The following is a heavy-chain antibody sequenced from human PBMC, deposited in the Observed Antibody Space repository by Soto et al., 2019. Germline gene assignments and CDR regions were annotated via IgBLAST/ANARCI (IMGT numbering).Heavy chain of an antibody. Sequence: TGGSLRLSCAASGFTFTNYAISWVPQAPGKGLEWVSAISGSGDSTYYADSVKGRFTISRDNSKNTLYLQMNSLRAEDTAVYYCAKDRRQWLAPFDFWSQGALVTSPQ. V-gene: IGHV3-23*01. CDR1: GFTFTNYA. D-gene: IGHD6-19*01. CDR3: AKDRRQWLAPFDF. CDR2: ISGSGDST. J-gene: IGHJ4*02.